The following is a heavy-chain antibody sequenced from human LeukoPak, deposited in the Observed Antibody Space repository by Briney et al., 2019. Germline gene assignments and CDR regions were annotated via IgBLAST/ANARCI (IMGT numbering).Heavy chain of an antibody. CDR2: ITGSGGNT. J-gene: IGHJ4*02. D-gene: IGHD3-9*01. Sequence: GASLRLSCAASGFTFSNYAMSWVRQAPGKGLEWVSAITGSGGNTYYADSVKGRFTISRDNSKNTLYLQKNSLRDEDTAVYYCAKWGDFDVLTGYYVPDFWGQGTLVTVSS. CDR1: GFTFSNYA. CDR3: AKWGDFDVLTGYYVPDF. V-gene: IGHV3-23*01.